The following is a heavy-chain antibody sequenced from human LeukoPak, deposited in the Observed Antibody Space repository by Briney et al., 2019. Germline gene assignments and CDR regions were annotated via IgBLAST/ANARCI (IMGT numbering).Heavy chain of an antibody. CDR3: ARGRTMLDY. D-gene: IGHD1-7*01. CDR1: GFSISSGGYY. J-gene: IGHJ4*02. V-gene: IGHV4-31*03. Sequence: SETLSLTCTVSGFSISSGGYYWRWIRQHPGKGLEWIGYIYYSGSTYYNPSLKSRVTISVDTSKNQFSLKLSSVTAADTAVYYCARGRTMLDYWGQGTLVTVSS. CDR2: IYYSGST.